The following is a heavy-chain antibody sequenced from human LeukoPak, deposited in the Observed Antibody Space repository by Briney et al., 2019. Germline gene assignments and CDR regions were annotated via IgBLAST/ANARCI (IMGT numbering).Heavy chain of an antibody. Sequence: ASVKVSCKASGYTFTSYDINWVRQAPGQGLEWMGWMNPNSGNTGYAQKFQGRVTITRNTSTSAAYMELSSLRSEDTAVYYCARAYSSSWYTPVYYYYMDVWGKGTTVTVSS. D-gene: IGHD6-13*01. V-gene: IGHV1-8*03. CDR2: MNPNSGNT. CDR3: ARAYSSSWYTPVYYYYMDV. CDR1: GYTFTSYD. J-gene: IGHJ6*03.